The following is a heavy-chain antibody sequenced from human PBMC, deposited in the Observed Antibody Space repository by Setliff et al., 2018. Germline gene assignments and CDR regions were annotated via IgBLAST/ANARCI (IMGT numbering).Heavy chain of an antibody. Sequence: SVKVSCKASGGTFSSYGISWVRQAPGQGLEWMGGTIPIFGTTDYAQKFRGRVTIITDESTSTAYMELSSLRSEDTAVYYCARADYIRYFYMDAWGKGTTVTVSS. CDR1: GGTFSSYG. D-gene: IGHD4-4*01. CDR3: ARADYIRYFYMDA. CDR2: TIPIFGTT. V-gene: IGHV1-69*05. J-gene: IGHJ6*03.